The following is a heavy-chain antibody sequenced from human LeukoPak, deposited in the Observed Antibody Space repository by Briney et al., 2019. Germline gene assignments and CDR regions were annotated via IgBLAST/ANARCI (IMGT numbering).Heavy chain of an antibody. CDR3: ARDREVAGTTPEYFQH. D-gene: IGHD6-19*01. Sequence: GGSLRLSCAASGFTFSSYSMNWVRQAPGKGLEWVSYISSSSSTIYYADSVKGRFTISRDNAKNSLYLQMNSLRAEDTAVYYCARDREVAGTTPEYFQHWGQGTLVTVSS. CDR2: ISSSSSTI. CDR1: GFTFSSYS. V-gene: IGHV3-48*04. J-gene: IGHJ1*01.